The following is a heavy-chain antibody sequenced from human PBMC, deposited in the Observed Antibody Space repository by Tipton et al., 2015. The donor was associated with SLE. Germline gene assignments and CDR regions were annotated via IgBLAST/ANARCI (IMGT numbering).Heavy chain of an antibody. CDR2: ITPSGST. CDR3: ASFGYSSYDWTGKGDY. Sequence: TLSLTCAVYGGSFNGYYWSWIRQPPGKGLEWIGEITPSGSTNCNPSLKSRVTLSVDTSKSQFSLDLTSVTAADTAVYFCASFGYSSYDWTGKGDYWGQGTLVTVSS. D-gene: IGHD5-12*01. CDR1: GGSFNGYY. J-gene: IGHJ4*02. V-gene: IGHV4-34*01.